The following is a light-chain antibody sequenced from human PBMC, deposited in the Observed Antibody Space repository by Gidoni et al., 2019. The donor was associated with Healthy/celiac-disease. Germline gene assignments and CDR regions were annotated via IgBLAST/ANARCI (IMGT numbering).Light chain of an antibody. CDR1: QSVNSSY. J-gene: IGKJ2*01. Sequence: IVLTQSPGTLSLSPGERATLSCRASQSVNSSYLAWYQQKPGQAPRLLIYGASSRATGIPDRFSGSGSGTDFTLTISRLEPEDFAVYYCQQYGSSPQTFGQGTKLEIK. CDR3: QQYGSSPQT. V-gene: IGKV3-20*01. CDR2: GAS.